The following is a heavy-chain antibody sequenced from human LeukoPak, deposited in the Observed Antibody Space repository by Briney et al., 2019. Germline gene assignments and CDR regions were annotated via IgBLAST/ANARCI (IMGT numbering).Heavy chain of an antibody. Sequence: PGGSLRLSCAASGFTFSSYGMHWVRQAPGKGLEWVAVISYDGSNKYYADSVKGRFTISRDNSKNTLYLQMNSLRAEDTAVYYRAKEGYPQRNAEYFQHWGQGTLVTVSS. CDR3: AKEGYPQRNAEYFQH. CDR1: GFTFSSYG. J-gene: IGHJ1*01. V-gene: IGHV3-30*18. D-gene: IGHD1-1*01. CDR2: ISYDGSNK.